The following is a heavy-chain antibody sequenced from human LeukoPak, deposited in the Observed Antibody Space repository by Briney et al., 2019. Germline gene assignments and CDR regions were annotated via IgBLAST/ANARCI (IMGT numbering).Heavy chain of an antibody. V-gene: IGHV3-11*01. Sequence: GGSLRLSCAASGFTFSDYYMSWIRQAPGKGLEWVSYISSSGGTIYYAGSVKGRFTISRDNAQNSLYLQMNSLRAEDTAVYYCATRNMTTVSPWGQGTLVTVSS. CDR1: GFTFSDYY. J-gene: IGHJ5*02. D-gene: IGHD4-17*01. CDR2: ISSSGGTI. CDR3: ATRNMTTVSP.